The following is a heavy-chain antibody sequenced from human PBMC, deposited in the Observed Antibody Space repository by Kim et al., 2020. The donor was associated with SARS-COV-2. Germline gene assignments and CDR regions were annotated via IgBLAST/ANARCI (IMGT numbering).Heavy chain of an antibody. Sequence: GGSLRLSCAASGFTFDDYTMHWVRQAPGKGLEWVSLISWDGGSTYYADSVKGRFTISRDNSKNSLYLQMNSLRTEDTALYYCAKGKNYYDILTGNDYWGQGTLVTVSS. D-gene: IGHD3-9*01. J-gene: IGHJ4*02. V-gene: IGHV3-43*01. CDR1: GFTFDDYT. CDR3: AKGKNYYDILTGNDY. CDR2: ISWDGGST.